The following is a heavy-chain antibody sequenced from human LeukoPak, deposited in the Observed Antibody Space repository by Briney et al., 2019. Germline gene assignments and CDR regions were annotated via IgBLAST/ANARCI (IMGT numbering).Heavy chain of an antibody. D-gene: IGHD3/OR15-3a*01. Sequence: GGSLRLSCAASGFNFYNAWMSWVRQAPGKGLEWVGRIRSGTDGGTADYAAPVKGRFIISRDDSIDTLYLQMNSLRIEDTAVYYCTAWTDLYDYWGQGTLVTVSS. CDR3: TAWTDLYDY. V-gene: IGHV3-15*01. J-gene: IGHJ4*02. CDR1: GFNFYNAW. CDR2: IRSGTDGGTA.